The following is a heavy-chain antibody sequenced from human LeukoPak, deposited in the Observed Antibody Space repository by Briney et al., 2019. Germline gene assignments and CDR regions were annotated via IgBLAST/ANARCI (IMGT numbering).Heavy chain of an antibody. CDR3: ARSFGSGTSYYYYYMDV. V-gene: IGHV4-59*08. D-gene: IGHD3-10*01. CDR1: GGSISSYY. J-gene: IGHJ6*03. CDR2: IYYSGST. Sequence: SETLSLTCTVSGGSISSYYWSWIRQPPGKGLEWIGYIYYSGSTNYNPSLKSRVTISVDTSKSQFSLKLSSVTAADTAVYYCARSFGSGTSYYYYYMDVWGKGTTVTVSS.